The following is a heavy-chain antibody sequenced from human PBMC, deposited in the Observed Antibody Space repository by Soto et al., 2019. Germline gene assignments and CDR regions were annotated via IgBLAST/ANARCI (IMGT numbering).Heavy chain of an antibody. D-gene: IGHD1-20*01. CDR3: ARGYKVYYYYYGMDV. CDR1: GGSFSGYY. V-gene: IGHV4-34*01. CDR2: INHSGST. Sequence: SETLSLTCAVYGGSFSGYYWSWIRQPPGKGLEWIGEINHSGSTNYNPSLKSRVTISVDTSKNQFSLKLSSVTAADTAVYYCARGYKVYYYYYGMDVWGQGTTVTVSS. J-gene: IGHJ6*02.